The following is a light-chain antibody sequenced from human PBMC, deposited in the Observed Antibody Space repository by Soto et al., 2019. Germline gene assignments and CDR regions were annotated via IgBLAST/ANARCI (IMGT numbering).Light chain of an antibody. CDR1: QSISSY. CDR3: QQRYSTPWT. V-gene: IGKV1-39*01. Sequence: DIQMTQSQSSLSASVGDRVTITCPASQSISSYLNWYQQKPGKAPKLLIYAASSLQSGVPSRFSGSGSGTDVTLTISSLQPEEVATDYCQQRYSTPWTVGQRTKVAIK. CDR2: AAS. J-gene: IGKJ1*01.